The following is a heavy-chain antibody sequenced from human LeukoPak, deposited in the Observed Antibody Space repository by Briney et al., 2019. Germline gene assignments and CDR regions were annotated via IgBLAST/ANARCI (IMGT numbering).Heavy chain of an antibody. Sequence: GGCLRLSSTASGFTFGDYAMSWFRQAPGKGLEWVGFIRSKAYGGTTEYAASVKGRFTISRDDSKSIAYLQMNSLKTEDTAVYYCTRRGDRPYRTDYWGQGTLVTVSS. V-gene: IGHV3-49*03. CDR3: TRRGDRPYRTDY. CDR1: GFTFGDYA. CDR2: IRSKAYGGTT. D-gene: IGHD3-16*01. J-gene: IGHJ4*02.